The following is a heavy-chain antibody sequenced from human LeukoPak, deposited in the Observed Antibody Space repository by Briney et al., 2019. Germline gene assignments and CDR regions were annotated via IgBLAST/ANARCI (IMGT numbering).Heavy chain of an antibody. CDR3: ALAHNSNWFDF. CDR2: IHYSGSS. V-gene: IGHV4-59*03. J-gene: IGHJ5*01. Sequence: TASETLSLTCTVSGDSTSNFYWNWIRQSPGKELEWIGNIHYSGSSVYNPSLKSRGTISIDTSRRQFFLKLNSVTAADTAVYFCALAHNSNWFDFWGPGTLVTVSS. CDR1: GDSTSNFY.